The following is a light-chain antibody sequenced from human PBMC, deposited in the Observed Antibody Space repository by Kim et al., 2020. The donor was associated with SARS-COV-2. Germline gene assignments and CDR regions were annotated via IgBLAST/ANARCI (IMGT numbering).Light chain of an antibody. CDR1: QSISTL. CDR3: QQSYSTPFT. Sequence: GSVGDRVTITCRARQSISTLLNWYQQKAVKAPKLLIYTASNLQSGVPSRFSGSGSGTDFSLTISSLQPEDFATYYCQQSYSTPFTFGPGTKVDIK. J-gene: IGKJ3*01. CDR2: TAS. V-gene: IGKV1-39*01.